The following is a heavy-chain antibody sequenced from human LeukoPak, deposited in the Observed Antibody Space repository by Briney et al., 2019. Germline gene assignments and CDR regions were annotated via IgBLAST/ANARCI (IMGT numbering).Heavy chain of an antibody. CDR3: ARESGYYFDY. V-gene: IGHV1-69*13. J-gene: IGHJ4*02. CDR2: IIPIFGTA. Sequence: SVKVSCKASGFTFSTYGFSWVRQAPGQGLEWMGGIIPIFGTANYAQKFQGRVTITADESTSTAYMELSSLRSEDTAVYYCARESGYYFDYWGQGTLVTVSS. CDR1: GFTFSTYG.